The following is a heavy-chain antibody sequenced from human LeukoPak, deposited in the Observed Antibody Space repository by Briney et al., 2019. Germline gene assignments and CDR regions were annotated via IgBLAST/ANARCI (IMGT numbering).Heavy chain of an antibody. J-gene: IGHJ6*02. D-gene: IGHD3-10*01. CDR1: GGSIRSYY. CDR3: ARLAQMTLVRGQSYYYHSMDV. Sequence: SETLSLTCTVSGGSIRSYYWSWIRHPPGKGLEWIGYIYYSGSTNYNPSLKSRVTISVDTSKNQFSLKLTSVTAADTAVYYCARLAQMTLVRGQSYYYHSMDVWGRGTTVTVSS. V-gene: IGHV4-59*08. CDR2: IYYSGST.